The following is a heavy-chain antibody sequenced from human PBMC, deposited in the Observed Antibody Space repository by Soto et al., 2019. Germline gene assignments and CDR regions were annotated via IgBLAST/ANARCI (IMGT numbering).Heavy chain of an antibody. CDR1: GFTFTSSA. Sequence: SVKVSCKASGFTFTSSAMQWVRQARGQRLEWIGWIVVGSGNTNYAQKFQERVTITRDMSTSTAYMELSSLRSEDTAMYYCAGGGVRGVITRTRDYYGMDVCGQGTTVTVSS. D-gene: IGHD3-10*01. V-gene: IGHV1-58*02. J-gene: IGHJ6*02. CDR2: IVVGSGNT. CDR3: AGGGVRGVITRTRDYYGMDV.